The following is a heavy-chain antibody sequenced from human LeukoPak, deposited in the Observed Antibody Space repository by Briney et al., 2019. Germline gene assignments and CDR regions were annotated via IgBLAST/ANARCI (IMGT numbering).Heavy chain of an antibody. D-gene: IGHD3-3*01. Sequence: SQTLSLTCTVSGGSISSGDYYWSRIRQPPGKGLEWIGYIYYSGSTYYNPSLKSRVTISVDTSKNQFSLKLSSVTAADTAVYYCARGPNLRFLEWLPSYGMDVWGQGTTVTVFS. J-gene: IGHJ6*02. V-gene: IGHV4-30-4*01. CDR1: GGSISSGDYY. CDR3: ARGPNLRFLEWLPSYGMDV. CDR2: IYYSGST.